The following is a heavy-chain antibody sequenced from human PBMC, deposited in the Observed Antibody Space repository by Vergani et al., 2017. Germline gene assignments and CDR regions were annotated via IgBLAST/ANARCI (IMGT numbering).Heavy chain of an antibody. CDR1: GFSFNSYW. J-gene: IGHJ5*01. CDR2: IKSDGSIT. CDR3: ARARCIETCYMSNWLDS. Sequence: VHLAESGGGFFQPGGSPRLSCSASGFSFNSYWMHWVRQVPGKGLLWVSRIKSDGSITAYADSVKGRFTISRDNAQNTLYLQMNSLRVEDTGVYYCARARCIETCYMSNWLDSWGQGTLVTVSS. V-gene: IGHV3-74*03. D-gene: IGHD3-9*01.